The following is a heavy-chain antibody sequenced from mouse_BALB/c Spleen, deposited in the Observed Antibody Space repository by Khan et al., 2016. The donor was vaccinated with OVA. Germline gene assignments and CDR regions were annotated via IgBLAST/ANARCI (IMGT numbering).Heavy chain of an antibody. J-gene: IGHJ3*01. V-gene: IGHV5-6-5*01. Sequence: EVMLVESGGGLVKPGGSLKLSCAASGFTFSNYAMSWVRQSPEQRLEWVASISSGDSTYYPDSVKGRFTISRDNARHILYLQMSSLRSEDTAMYYCARDYWFAYWGQGTLVTVSA. CDR3: ARDYWFAY. CDR1: GFTFSNYA. CDR2: ISSGDST.